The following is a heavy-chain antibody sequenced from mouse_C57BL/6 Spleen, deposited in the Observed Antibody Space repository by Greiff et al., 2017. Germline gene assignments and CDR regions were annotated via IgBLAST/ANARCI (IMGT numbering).Heavy chain of an antibody. CDR3: ARGRGRFYYGSSHWYFDG. CDR2: INYDGSST. D-gene: IGHD1-1*01. J-gene: IGHJ1*03. CDR1: GFTFSDYY. V-gene: IGHV5-16*01. Sequence: EVHLVESEGGLVQPGSSMKLSCTASGFTFSDYYMAWVRQVPEKGLEWVANINYDGSSTYYLDSLKSRFIITRDNANNILYLQMGRLKSEDTATYYWARGRGRFYYGSSHWYFDGWGTRTTVTVSS.